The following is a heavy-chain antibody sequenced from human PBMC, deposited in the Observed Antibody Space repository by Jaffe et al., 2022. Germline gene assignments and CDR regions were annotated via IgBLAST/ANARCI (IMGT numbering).Heavy chain of an antibody. CDR2: IYSGGGT. J-gene: IGHJ6*03. Sequence: EVQLVESGGGLVQPGGSLRLSCAASGFTVSTNYMSWVRQAPGKGLEWVSVIYSGGGTYYADSVKGRFTISRDNSKNTVYLQMNSLRPEDTAVYYCARDRRTATAPSYYSYMDVWGKGTTVTVSS. CDR3: ARDRRTATAPSYYSYMDV. V-gene: IGHV3-66*02. D-gene: IGHD3-22*01. CDR1: GFTVSTNY.